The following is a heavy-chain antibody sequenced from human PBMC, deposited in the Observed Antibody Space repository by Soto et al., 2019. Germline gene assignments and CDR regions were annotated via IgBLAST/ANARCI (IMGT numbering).Heavy chain of an antibody. CDR1: GFTVISND. V-gene: IGHV3-66*01. Sequence: GGSLRLSCAASGFTVISNDMSWVRQAPGKGLEWVSVIYSGDSTYYADSVKGRFTISRDISKNTLYLQMNSLRAEDTAVYYCARVRLGQMAPFDYWGQGTLVTVSS. CDR3: ARVRLGQMAPFDY. D-gene: IGHD6-6*01. J-gene: IGHJ4*02. CDR2: IYSGDST.